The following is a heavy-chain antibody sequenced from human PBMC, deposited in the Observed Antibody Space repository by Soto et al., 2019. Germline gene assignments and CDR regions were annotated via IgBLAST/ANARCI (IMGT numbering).Heavy chain of an antibody. J-gene: IGHJ6*02. CDR1: GGTFSSYT. V-gene: IGHV1-69*04. Sequence: GASVKVSCKASGGTFSSYTISWVRQAPGQGLEWMGRIIPILGIANYAQKFQGRVTITADKSTSTAYMELSSLRSEDTAVYYCARDSYYGSGSYVDYYYYGMDVWGQGTTVTVSS. D-gene: IGHD3-10*01. CDR3: ARDSYYGSGSYVDYYYYGMDV. CDR2: IIPILGIA.